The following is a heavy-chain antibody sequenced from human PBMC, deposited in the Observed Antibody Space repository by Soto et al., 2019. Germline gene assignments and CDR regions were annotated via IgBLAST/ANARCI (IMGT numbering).Heavy chain of an antibody. D-gene: IGHD1-26*01. J-gene: IGHJ4*02. CDR2: INACNGNT. Sequence: QVQLVQSGAEVKKPGASVKVSCKASGYTFTSYAMHWVRQAPGQRREWMGWINACNGNTTYSQKFQGRVTITRDTSASTAYMERSSLRSEDTAVYYCARTGGELLTDFDYCGQGTLVTVSS. CDR3: ARTGGELLTDFDY. V-gene: IGHV1-3*01. CDR1: GYTFTSYA.